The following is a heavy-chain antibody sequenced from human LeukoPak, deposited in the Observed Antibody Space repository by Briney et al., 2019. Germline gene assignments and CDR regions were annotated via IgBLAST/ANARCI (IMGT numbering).Heavy chain of an antibody. V-gene: IGHV4-59*08. CDR1: GGSISSYY. D-gene: IGHD6-25*01. J-gene: IGHJ5*02. CDR2: ISDIGSI. Sequence: SETLSLTCTVSGGSISSYYWSWIRQPPGKGLEWIAYISDIGSINYNPSLKSRVTISLDTSKNQFSLKLSSVTAADTAVYYCARHRYSSGNWFDPWGQGTLVTVSS. CDR3: ARHRYSSGNWFDP.